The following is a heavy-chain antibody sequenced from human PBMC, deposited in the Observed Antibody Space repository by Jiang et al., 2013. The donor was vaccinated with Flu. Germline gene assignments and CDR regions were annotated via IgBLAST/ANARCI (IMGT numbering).Heavy chain of an antibody. CDR1: GGSISSSSYY. CDR3: ARHVNLWFGDGGNWFDP. J-gene: IGHJ5*02. V-gene: IGHV4-39*07. CDR2: IYYSGST. D-gene: IGHD3-10*01. Sequence: GPGLVKPSETLSLTCTVSGGSISSSSYYWGWIRQPPGKGLEWIGSIYYSGSTYYNPSLKSRVTISVDTSKNQFSLKLSSVTAADTAVYYCARHVNLWFGDGGNWFDPWGQGTLVTVSS.